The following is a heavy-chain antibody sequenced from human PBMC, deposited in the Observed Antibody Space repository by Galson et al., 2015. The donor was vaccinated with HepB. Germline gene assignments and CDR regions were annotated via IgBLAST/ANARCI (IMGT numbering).Heavy chain of an antibody. Sequence: SLRLSCAASGFTFTGHWMSWVRQAPGKGLEWVANINEDGSEENYMDSVKGRFTISRDNAKNSLYLQMNSLRAEDTAVYYCAREPTADSSWGQGTLVTVSS. J-gene: IGHJ4*02. CDR3: AREPTADSS. CDR1: GFTFTGHW. CDR2: INEDGSEE. D-gene: IGHD6-13*01. V-gene: IGHV3-7*03.